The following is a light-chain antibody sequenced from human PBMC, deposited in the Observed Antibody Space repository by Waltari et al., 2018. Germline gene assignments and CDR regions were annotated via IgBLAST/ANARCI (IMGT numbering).Light chain of an antibody. CDR3: QQVNSFPAT. CDR2: GAS. CDR1: QSISNW. Sequence: DIQMTQSPSSVSAFVGDRVTITCRASQSISNWLAWYQQKPGKAPKHLIYGASDLHSGVPSRFSGSGAGTDFTLTISSLQAEDFATYYCQQVNSFPATFGGGTTVEIK. V-gene: IGKV1-12*01. J-gene: IGKJ4*01.